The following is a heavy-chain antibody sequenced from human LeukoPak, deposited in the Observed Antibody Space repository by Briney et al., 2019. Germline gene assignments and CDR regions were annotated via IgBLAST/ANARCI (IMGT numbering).Heavy chain of an antibody. CDR3: AKAGVRGVPRSFDY. V-gene: IGHV3-23*01. J-gene: IGHJ4*02. CDR1: GSYA. CDR2: ISGSGGST. Sequence: GGSLRLSCAASGSYAMSWVRQAPGKGLEWVSAISGSGGSTYYADSVKGRFTISRDNSKNTLYLQMNSLRAEDTAVYYCAKAGVRGVPRSFDYWGQGTLVTVSS. D-gene: IGHD3-10*01.